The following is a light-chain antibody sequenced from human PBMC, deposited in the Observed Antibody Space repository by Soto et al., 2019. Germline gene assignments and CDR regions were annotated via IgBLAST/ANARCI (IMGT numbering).Light chain of an antibody. Sequence: DIQMTQSPSFVSASVGDRVTITCRASQGISRWLAWYQQRPGKAPELLIYGASSLQSGVPSRFSGSGSGTDFTLTIRSLQPEGFATYYCQQANSFPLPFGQGTRLEIK. J-gene: IGKJ5*01. CDR1: QGISRW. CDR2: GAS. CDR3: QQANSFPLP. V-gene: IGKV1-12*01.